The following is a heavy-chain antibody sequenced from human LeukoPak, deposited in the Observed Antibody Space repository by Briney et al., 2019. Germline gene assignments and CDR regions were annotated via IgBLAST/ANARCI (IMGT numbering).Heavy chain of an antibody. J-gene: IGHJ3*02. CDR2: ISSSSSYI. D-gene: IGHD3/OR15-3a*01. V-gene: IGHV3-21*01. CDR3: ARVTRTGSDAFDI. Sequence: PGGSLRLSCAASGFTFSRYWMHWVRQAPGKGLEWVSSISSSSSYIYYADSVKGRFTISRDNAKNSLYLQMNSLRAEDTAVYYCARVTRTGSDAFDIWGQGTMVTVSS. CDR1: GFTFSRYW.